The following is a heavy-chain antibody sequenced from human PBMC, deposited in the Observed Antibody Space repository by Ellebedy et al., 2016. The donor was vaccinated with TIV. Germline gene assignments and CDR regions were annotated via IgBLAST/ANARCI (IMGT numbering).Heavy chain of an antibody. D-gene: IGHD4-17*01. V-gene: IGHV3-43*01. J-gene: IGHJ4*02. Sequence: GGSLRLSCAASGFTFDDYTMHWVRQAPGEGLEWVSLITWDGGRTSYADSVKGRFTISRDNSKNSLYMQMNSLRTEDTALYYCAKDIGYGDYGYFDYWGQGALVTVSS. CDR3: AKDIGYGDYGYFDY. CDR1: GFTFDDYT. CDR2: ITWDGGRT.